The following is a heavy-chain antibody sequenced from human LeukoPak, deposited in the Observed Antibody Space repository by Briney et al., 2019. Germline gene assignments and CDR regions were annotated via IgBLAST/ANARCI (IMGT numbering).Heavy chain of an antibody. J-gene: IGHJ2*01. V-gene: IGHV4-59*01. CDR2: IYYSGST. D-gene: IGHD6-13*01. Sequence: SETLSLTCSVSGGSISSYYWSWIRQPPGKGLEWIGYIYYSGSTNYNPSLKSRVIISVDTSTNQFSLKLSSVTAADTAVYYCARVYYSRSYDYWYFDLWGRGTLVTVSS. CDR3: ARVYYSRSYDYWYFDL. CDR1: GGSISSYY.